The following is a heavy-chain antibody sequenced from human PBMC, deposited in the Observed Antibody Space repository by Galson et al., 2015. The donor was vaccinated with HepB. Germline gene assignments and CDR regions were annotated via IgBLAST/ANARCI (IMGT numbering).Heavy chain of an antibody. CDR3: ASRVGCSSTSCYSGLNSDAFDI. CDR1: GYTLTDLS. CDR2: FDPEDGET. Sequence: SVKVSCKVSGYTLTDLSMHWVRQAPGKGLEWMGGFDPEDGETIYAQKFQGRVTMTEDTSTDTAYMELSSLRSEYTAVYYCASRVGCSSTSCYSGLNSDAFDIWGQGTMVTVSS. V-gene: IGHV1-24*01. J-gene: IGHJ3*02. D-gene: IGHD2-2*01.